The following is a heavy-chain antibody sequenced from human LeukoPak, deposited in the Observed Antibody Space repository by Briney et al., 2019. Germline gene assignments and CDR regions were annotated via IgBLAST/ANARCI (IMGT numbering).Heavy chain of an antibody. V-gene: IGHV3-30-3*01. J-gene: IGHJ6*03. CDR3: ARIVVVGDYYYIDV. CDR2: ISYDGSNK. Sequence: GGSLRLSCAASGFTFSSYAMHWVRQAPGKGLEWVAVISYDGSNKYYADSVKGRFTISRDNSKNTLYLQMNSLRAEDTAVYYCARIVVVGDYYYIDVWGKGTTVTVSS. D-gene: IGHD3-10*01. CDR1: GFTFSSYA.